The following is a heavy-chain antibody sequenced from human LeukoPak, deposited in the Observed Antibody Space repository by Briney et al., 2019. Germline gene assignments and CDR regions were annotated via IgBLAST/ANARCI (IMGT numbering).Heavy chain of an antibody. CDR3: ARMDSSSWYGGYYYYYMDV. CDR2: ISSSSSTI. Sequence: GGSLRLSCAASGFTFSSYSMNWVRQAPGKGLEWVSYISSSSSTIYYADSVKGRFTISRDNAKNSLYLQMNSLRAEDTAVYYFARMDSSSWYGGYYYYYMDVWGKGTTVTISS. CDR1: GFTFSSYS. D-gene: IGHD6-13*01. V-gene: IGHV3-48*04. J-gene: IGHJ6*03.